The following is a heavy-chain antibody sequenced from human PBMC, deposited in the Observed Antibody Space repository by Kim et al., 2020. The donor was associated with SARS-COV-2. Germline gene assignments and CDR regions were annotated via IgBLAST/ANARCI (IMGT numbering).Heavy chain of an antibody. CDR3: ASDSSGYYSFDY. V-gene: IGHV1-8*01. Sequence: GYAQKFQGRVTMTRNTSISTAYMELSSLRSEDTAVYYCASDSSGYYSFDYWGQGTLVTVSS. J-gene: IGHJ4*02. D-gene: IGHD3-22*01.